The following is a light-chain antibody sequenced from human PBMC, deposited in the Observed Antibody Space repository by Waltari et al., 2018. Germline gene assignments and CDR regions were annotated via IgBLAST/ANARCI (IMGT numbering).Light chain of an antibody. V-gene: IGLV2-14*03. CDR1: NSDVGGYDY. CDR2: DVR. J-gene: IGLJ2*01. Sequence: QSALTQPASVSPSPGQPITVSCTGTNSDVGGYDYVSWYQQHPGKAPKLMIYDVRHRPSGVSSRFSGSKSGNTASLTISGLQAEDEADYYGSSYTSSSTHGLFGGGTKLTVL. CDR3: SSYTSSSTHGL.